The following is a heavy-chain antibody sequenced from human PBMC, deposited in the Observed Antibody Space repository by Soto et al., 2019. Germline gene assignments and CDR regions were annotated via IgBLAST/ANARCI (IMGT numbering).Heavy chain of an antibody. CDR3: ARDGYGDYYGSGASGLDRYYYYGMDV. Sequence: QVQLVESGGGVVQPGRSLRLSCAASGFTFSSYAMHWVRQAPGKGLEWVAVISYDGSNKYYADSVKGRFTISRDNSKNTLYLQMNSLRAEDTAVYYCARDGYGDYYGSGASGLDRYYYYGMDVWGQGTTVTVSS. CDR1: GFTFSSYA. CDR2: ISYDGSNK. V-gene: IGHV3-30-3*01. D-gene: IGHD3-10*01. J-gene: IGHJ6*02.